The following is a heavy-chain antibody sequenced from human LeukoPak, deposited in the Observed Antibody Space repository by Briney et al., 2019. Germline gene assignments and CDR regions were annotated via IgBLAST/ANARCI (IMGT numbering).Heavy chain of an antibody. CDR1: GYTFTGYY. D-gene: IGHD6-13*01. CDR2: INPNSGGT. CDR3: ARATAAGTEWFDP. V-gene: IGHV1-2*02. Sequence: ASVKVSCKASGYTFTGYYLHWVRQAPGQGLEWMGWINPNSGGTNFAQKFQGRVTMARDTSITTAYMGLRRLRSDDTAVYYCARATAAGTEWFDPWGQGTLVAVSS. J-gene: IGHJ5*02.